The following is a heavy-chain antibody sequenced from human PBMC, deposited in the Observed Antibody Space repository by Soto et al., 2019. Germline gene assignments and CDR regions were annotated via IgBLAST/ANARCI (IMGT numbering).Heavy chain of an antibody. J-gene: IGHJ6*02. V-gene: IGHV2-26*01. CDR1: RFSLSNARMG. Sequence: QVTLKESGPVLVKPTETLTLTCTVSRFSLSNARMGVSWIRQPPGKALEWLAHIFSNDEKSYSTSLKSRLTISKDTSKSQVVLTMTNMDPVDTATYYCARTGAYSSSWYYYYYGMDVWGQGTTVTVSS. D-gene: IGHD6-13*01. CDR2: IFSNDEK. CDR3: ARTGAYSSSWYYYYYGMDV.